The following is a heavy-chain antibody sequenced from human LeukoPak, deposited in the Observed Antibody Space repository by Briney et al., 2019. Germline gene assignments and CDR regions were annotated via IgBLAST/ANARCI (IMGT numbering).Heavy chain of an antibody. V-gene: IGHV3-23*01. CDR3: AKLGCSRTSCYAADYSSYYGMDV. J-gene: IGHJ6*02. D-gene: IGHD2-2*01. CDR2: IGGSGGST. CDR1: GFTFSNFA. Sequence: GGSLRLSCAASGFTFSNFAMSWVRQAPGKGLEWVSAIGGSGGSTYYAGSVKGRFTISRDNSKNTLYLQMNSLRAEDTAVYYCAKLGCSRTSCYAADYSSYYGMDVWGQGTTVTVSS.